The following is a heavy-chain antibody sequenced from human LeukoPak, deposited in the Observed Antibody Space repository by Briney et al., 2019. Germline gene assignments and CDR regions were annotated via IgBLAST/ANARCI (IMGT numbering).Heavy chain of an antibody. Sequence: PGGSLRLSCAASGFTFSRYWMHWVRQAPGKGLVWVSHINSDGSSTTYADSVKGRFTISRDNAKNTLYLQMNSLRAEDTAVYYCARDRGRAYFDYWGQGTLVTVSS. D-gene: IGHD3-16*01. CDR2: INSDGSST. V-gene: IGHV3-74*01. CDR3: ARDRGRAYFDY. J-gene: IGHJ4*02. CDR1: GFTFSRYW.